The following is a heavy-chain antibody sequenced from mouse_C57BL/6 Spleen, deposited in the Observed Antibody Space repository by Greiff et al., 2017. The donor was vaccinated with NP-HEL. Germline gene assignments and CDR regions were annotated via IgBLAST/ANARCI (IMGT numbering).Heavy chain of an antibody. CDR3: ARWDYDYDDYFDY. D-gene: IGHD2-4*01. J-gene: IGHJ2*01. CDR1: GYTFTSYW. V-gene: IGHV1-53*01. CDR2: INPSNGGT. Sequence: VQLQQSGTELVKPGASVKLSCKASGYTFTSYWMHWVKQRPGQGLEWIGNINPSNGGTNYNEKFKSKAALTVDKSSSTAYMQLSSLTSEDSAVYYCARWDYDYDDYFDYWGQGTTLTVSS.